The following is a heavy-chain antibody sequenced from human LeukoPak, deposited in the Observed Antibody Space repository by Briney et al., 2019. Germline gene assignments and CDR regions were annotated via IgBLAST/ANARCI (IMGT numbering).Heavy chain of an antibody. J-gene: IGHJ6*03. CDR3: ARVAAEVVGLPGVIGFGWLRRDYYYMDV. Sequence: ASVKVSCKASGYTFTSYGISWVRQAPGQGLEWMGWISAYNGNTNYAQKLQGRVTMTTDTSTSTAYMELSSLRSEDTAVYHCARVAAEVVGLPGVIGFGWLRRDYYYMDVWGKGTTVTVSS. D-gene: IGHD2-2*02. V-gene: IGHV1-18*01. CDR1: GYTFTSYG. CDR2: ISAYNGNT.